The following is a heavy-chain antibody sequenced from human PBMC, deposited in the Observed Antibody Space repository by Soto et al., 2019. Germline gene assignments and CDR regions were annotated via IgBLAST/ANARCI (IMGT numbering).Heavy chain of an antibody. Sequence: SETLSLTCTVSSASITSSRYYWNWIRQPPGKGLEWIGNIYYSGRTYYNPSLKGRVTISVDTSRNQFSLKLSSVTAADTAVYYCARAPRGNYGYPSYFDYWGQGTLVT. CDR1: SASITSSRYY. CDR3: ARAPRGNYGYPSYFDY. J-gene: IGHJ4*02. D-gene: IGHD3-10*01. CDR2: IYYSGRT. V-gene: IGHV4-39*07.